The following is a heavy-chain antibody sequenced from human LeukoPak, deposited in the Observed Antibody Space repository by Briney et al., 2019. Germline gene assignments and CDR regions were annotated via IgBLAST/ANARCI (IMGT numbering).Heavy chain of an antibody. CDR3: TRGSIAYYYMDV. D-gene: IGHD3-22*01. J-gene: IGHJ6*03. CDR2: ISHSGST. CDR1: GGSISSTNW. V-gene: IGHV4-4*02. Sequence: SETLSLTCAVSGGSISSTNWWSWVRQSPGKGLEWIGEISHSGSTNYNPSLKSRVTISVDKSKNQFSLKLRSVTAADTAVYYCTRGSIAYYYMDVWGKGTTVTISS.